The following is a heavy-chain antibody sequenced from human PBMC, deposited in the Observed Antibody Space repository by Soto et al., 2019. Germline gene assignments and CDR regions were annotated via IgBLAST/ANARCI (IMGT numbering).Heavy chain of an antibody. CDR1: GYTFTSYY. J-gene: IGHJ6*02. CDR2: INPSGGST. D-gene: IGHD6-19*01. CDR3: ARDGRSGWDYYYYGMDV. Sequence: ASVKVSCKASGYTFTSYYMHWVRQAPGQGLEWMGIINPSGGSTSYAQKFQGRVTMTRDASTSTVHMELSSLRSEDTAVYYCARDGRSGWDYYYYGMDVWGQGTTVTVSS. V-gene: IGHV1-46*01.